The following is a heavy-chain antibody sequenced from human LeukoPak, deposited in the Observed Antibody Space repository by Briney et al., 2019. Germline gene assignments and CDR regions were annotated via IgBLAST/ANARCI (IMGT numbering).Heavy chain of an antibody. CDR2: IYYNGST. D-gene: IGHD5-12*01. CDR1: GGSISSGDYY. V-gene: IGHV4-30-4*01. CDR3: ARGGGYSGYDSYYFDY. J-gene: IGHJ4*02. Sequence: PSETLSPTCTVSGGSISSGDYYWSWIRQPPGKGLEWIGYIYYNGSTYYNPSLKSRVTISVDTSKNQFSLKLSSVTAADTAVYYCARGGGYSGYDSYYFDYWGQGTLVTVSS.